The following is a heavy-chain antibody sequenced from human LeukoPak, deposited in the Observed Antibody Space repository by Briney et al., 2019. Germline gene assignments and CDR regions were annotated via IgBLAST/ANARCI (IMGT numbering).Heavy chain of an antibody. D-gene: IGHD3-3*01. CDR3: AKSLNPRFLEWLLDAFDI. J-gene: IGHJ3*02. CDR2: ISISGGSI. Sequence: PGGSLRLSCAASGFTLGSHSMNWVRQAPGEGLEWVPYISISGGSIYYADSVKGRFTISRDNAKNSLYLQMNSLRAEDMALYYCAKSLNPRFLEWLLDAFDIWGQGTMVTVSS. V-gene: IGHV3-48*04. CDR1: GFTLGSHS.